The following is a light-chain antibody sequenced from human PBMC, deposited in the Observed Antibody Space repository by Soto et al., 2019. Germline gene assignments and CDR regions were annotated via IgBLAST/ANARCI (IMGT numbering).Light chain of an antibody. Sequence: DIQMTQSPSSVSASVGDRVTISCRARQDISNWLAWYQQKPGEAPKFLIYAASNLQSGVPSKFSVSGSGTDFTLTIRSLQPEDFAVYYCQQARRFPITFGQGTRLEIK. V-gene: IGKV1-12*01. CDR2: AAS. CDR1: QDISNW. CDR3: QQARRFPIT. J-gene: IGKJ5*01.